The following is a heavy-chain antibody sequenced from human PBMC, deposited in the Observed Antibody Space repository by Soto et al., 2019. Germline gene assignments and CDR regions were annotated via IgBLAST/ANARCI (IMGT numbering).Heavy chain of an antibody. J-gene: IGHJ4*01. Sequence: GGALRLSCAASGFTFGSYWMSWIRQAPGTGLEWLATIKMDASEKKYVDSVKGRFTMSRDNAKNSLYLQMDSLRAEDTAVYYLARYSGYGWGASVRHYFDYWGHGTLVTVSS. CDR3: ARYSGYGWGASVRHYFDY. CDR1: GFTFGSYW. V-gene: IGHV3-7*01. CDR2: IKMDASEK. D-gene: IGHD3-10*01.